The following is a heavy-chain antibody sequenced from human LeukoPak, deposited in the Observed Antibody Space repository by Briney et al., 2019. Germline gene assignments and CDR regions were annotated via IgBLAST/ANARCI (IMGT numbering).Heavy chain of an antibody. CDR3: SRVGRGATSVYYYCYMDV. CDR1: GGSISSYY. J-gene: IGHJ6*03. Sequence: SETLSLTCTVSGGSISSYYWSWIRQPPGKGLEWIGYIYYSGSTNYNPSLKSRVTISVDTSKNQFSLKLSSVTAADTAVYYCSRVGRGATSVYYYCYMDVWGKGTTVTVSS. V-gene: IGHV4-59*01. D-gene: IGHD1-26*01. CDR2: IYYSGST.